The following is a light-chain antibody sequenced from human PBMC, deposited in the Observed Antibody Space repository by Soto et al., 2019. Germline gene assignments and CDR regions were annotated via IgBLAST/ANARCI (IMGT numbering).Light chain of an antibody. CDR2: EGS. Sequence: QAVVTQPASVSGSPGQSITISCTGTSSDVGSYNLVSWYQQHPGKAPKLMIYEGSKRPSGVSNRFSGCKSGNTASLTISGLQAEDEADYYCCSYAGSSTFALYVFGTGTKLTVL. J-gene: IGLJ1*01. CDR1: SSDVGSYNL. V-gene: IGLV2-23*03. CDR3: CSYAGSSTFALYV.